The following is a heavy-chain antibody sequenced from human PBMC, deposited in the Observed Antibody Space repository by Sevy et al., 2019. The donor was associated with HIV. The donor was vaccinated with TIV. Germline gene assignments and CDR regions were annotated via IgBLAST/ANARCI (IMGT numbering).Heavy chain of an antibody. CDR1: GYTFTAYH. V-gene: IGHV1-2*02. D-gene: IGHD6-13*01. CDR3: SRETWYFAN. CDR2: VYPNSGGT. J-gene: IGHJ4*02. Sequence: ASVKVSCKASGYTFTAYHMHWIRQAPGQGVEWMGWVYPNSGGTEYAQKFQGRVTMTTDTSINTAYLELSGLRSDDTAMYYCSRETWYFANWGQGTLVTVSS.